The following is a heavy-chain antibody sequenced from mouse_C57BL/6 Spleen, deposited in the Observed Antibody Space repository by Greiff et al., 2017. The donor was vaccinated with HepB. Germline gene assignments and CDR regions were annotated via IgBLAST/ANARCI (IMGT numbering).Heavy chain of an antibody. Sequence: QVQLKQSGPELVKPGASVKISCKASGYSFTSYYIHWVKQRPGQGLEWIGWIYPGSGNTKYNEKFKGKATLTADTSTSTAYMQLSSLTSEDSAVYYCAREEATVVAPYFDVWGTGTTVTVSS. CDR3: AREEATVVAPYFDV. CDR2: IYPGSGNT. CDR1: GYSFTSYY. J-gene: IGHJ1*03. D-gene: IGHD1-1*01. V-gene: IGHV1-66*01.